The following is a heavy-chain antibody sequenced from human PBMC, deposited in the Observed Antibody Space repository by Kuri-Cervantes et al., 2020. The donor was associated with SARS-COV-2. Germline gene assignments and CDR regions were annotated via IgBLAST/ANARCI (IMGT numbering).Heavy chain of an antibody. D-gene: IGHD4-17*01. J-gene: IGHJ6*03. Sequence: GESLKISCAASGFTFSSYAMSWVRQAPGKGLEWVSAISGSGGSTYYADSVKGRFTISRDNSKNTLYLQMNSLRAEDTAVYYCAKETTGYYYYMDVWGKGTTVTV. CDR1: GFTFSSYA. CDR2: ISGSGGST. CDR3: AKETTGYYYYMDV. V-gene: IGHV3-23*01.